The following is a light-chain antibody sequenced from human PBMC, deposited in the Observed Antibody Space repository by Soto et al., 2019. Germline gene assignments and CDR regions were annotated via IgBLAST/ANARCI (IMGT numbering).Light chain of an antibody. Sequence: QSVLRQTPSVSGAPGQRVTISCTGSSSNIGAHYDVHWYQQLPGTAPKLLIYGNSNRPSGVPDRFSGSKSGTSASLAITGLQAEDEADYYCQSYDNSLSVYVFGTGTKVTVL. J-gene: IGLJ1*01. CDR2: GNS. CDR3: QSYDNSLSVYV. CDR1: SSNIGAHYD. V-gene: IGLV1-40*01.